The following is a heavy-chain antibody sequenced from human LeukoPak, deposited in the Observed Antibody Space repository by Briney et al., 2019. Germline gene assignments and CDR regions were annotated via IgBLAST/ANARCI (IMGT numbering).Heavy chain of an antibody. J-gene: IGHJ3*02. CDR1: GFNFNNYA. CDR2: ISSNGGST. D-gene: IGHD3-22*01. CDR3: GLAAYYYDSSGSDDAFDI. V-gene: IGHV3-64D*08. Sequence: GGSLRLSCSASGFNFNNYAMNWVRQAPGKGLEYVSAISSNGGSTYYADSVKGRCTISRDNSKNTLYPQMSSLRAEDTAVYYCGLAAYYYDSSGSDDAFDIWGQGTMVIVSS.